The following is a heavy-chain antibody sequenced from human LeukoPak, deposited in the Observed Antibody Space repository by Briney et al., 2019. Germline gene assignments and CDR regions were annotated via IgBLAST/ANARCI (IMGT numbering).Heavy chain of an antibody. CDR3: AKDGLYYDSSEHVYYFDS. Sequence: PGGSLRLSCSPSGFTFSRSAMTLVRPPPGTRLEFVASIIHSDGATYYVASVKGRFIISRDNSKNTLYLQMNSVTAEDTALYYCAKDGLYYDSSEHVYYFDSWGQGTLVTVSS. CDR2: IIHSDGAT. V-gene: IGHV3-23*01. CDR1: GFTFSRSA. D-gene: IGHD3-22*01. J-gene: IGHJ4*02.